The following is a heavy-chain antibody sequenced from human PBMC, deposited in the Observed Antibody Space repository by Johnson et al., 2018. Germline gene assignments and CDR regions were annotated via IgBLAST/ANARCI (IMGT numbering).Heavy chain of an antibody. CDR1: GFTLSSYD. D-gene: IGHD5-24*01. J-gene: IGHJ6*03. CDR3: AREGLVRDNYFYYHMDV. V-gene: IGHV3-13*01. CDR2: IGTIDDT. Sequence: VQLVESGGGLVQPGGSLRLSCVAYGFTLSSYDLHWVRQTTGKGLEWVSAIGTIDDTYYSDSVKGRFTISREDAKNSLYLQMNSRRDGDTAVYYCAREGLVRDNYFYYHMDVWGKGTTVTVSS.